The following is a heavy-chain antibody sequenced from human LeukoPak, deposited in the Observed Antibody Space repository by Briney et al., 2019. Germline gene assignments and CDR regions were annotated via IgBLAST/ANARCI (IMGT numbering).Heavy chain of an antibody. J-gene: IGHJ4*02. CDR1: GGSLSSGGYY. D-gene: IGHD2/OR15-2a*01. Sequence: SQTLSLTCTVSGGSLSSGGYYWSWIRQHPGKGLEWIGYIYYSGSTYYNPSLKSRVTISVDTSKNQFSLKLSSVTAADTAVYYCARDRPGSIAYSDYWGQGTLVTVSS. CDR3: ARDRPGSIAYSDY. CDR2: IYYSGST. V-gene: IGHV4-31*03.